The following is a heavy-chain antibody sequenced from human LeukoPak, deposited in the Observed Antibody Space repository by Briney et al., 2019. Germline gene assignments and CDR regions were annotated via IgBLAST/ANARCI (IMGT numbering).Heavy chain of an antibody. CDR1: GYSFTSYW. CDR3: VRIAWNYYDTSGYPEWFDP. CDR2: IYPGDSDT. Sequence: GESLKISCKGSGYSFTSYWIGWVRQMPGKGLEWMGIIYPGDSDTRYSPSFQGQVTISADKSISTAYLQWSSLKASDSAMYYCVRIAWNYYDTSGYPEWFDPWGQGTLVTVSS. V-gene: IGHV5-51*01. J-gene: IGHJ5*02. D-gene: IGHD3-22*01.